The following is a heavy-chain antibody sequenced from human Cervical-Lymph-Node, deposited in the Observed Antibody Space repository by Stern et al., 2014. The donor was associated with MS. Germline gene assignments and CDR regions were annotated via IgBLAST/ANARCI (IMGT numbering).Heavy chain of an antibody. Sequence: MQLVEYGAEVKKSGSSVKVSCTASGDNFINFGISWVHQAPGHVLEWMGGFIPILGTTEYVEKFQGRLTINADESATTVYMELSSLRSEDTAVYYCARDNDDNGMDVWGQGTTVTVSS. CDR2: FIPILGTT. J-gene: IGHJ6*02. CDR1: GDNFINFG. D-gene: IGHD1-1*01. V-gene: IGHV1-69*01. CDR3: ARDNDDNGMDV.